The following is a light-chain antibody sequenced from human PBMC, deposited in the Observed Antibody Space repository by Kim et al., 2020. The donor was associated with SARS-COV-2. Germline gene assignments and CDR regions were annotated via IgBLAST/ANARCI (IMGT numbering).Light chain of an antibody. Sequence: ALGQTSRITSQGDSLKRYYTNWFQQEQGQAPIVVVYGKNNRPSGIPARFSGSSSGNTASLTITGTQEGDEADYYCNSRDNNDNVLFGGGTQLTVL. V-gene: IGLV3-19*01. CDR2: GKN. J-gene: IGLJ2*01. CDR3: NSRDNNDNVL. CDR1: SLKRYY.